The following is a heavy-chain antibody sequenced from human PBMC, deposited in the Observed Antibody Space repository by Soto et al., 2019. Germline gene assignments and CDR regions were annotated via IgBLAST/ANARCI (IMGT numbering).Heavy chain of an antibody. CDR1: GLDAHT. Sequence: EVQVVESGGNLVQPGRSLRLSCQSSGLDAHTMHWIRQAPGVGLEWVAGMQWDSSYIDYADSVKGRFTISRDNAKRSLFLQMTGLRVEDTALYYCIGEIRSGGLDYWGREPWSPSP. D-gene: IGHD2-15*01. CDR2: MQWDSSYI. J-gene: IGHJ4*02. CDR3: IGEIRSGGLDY. V-gene: IGHV3-9*01.